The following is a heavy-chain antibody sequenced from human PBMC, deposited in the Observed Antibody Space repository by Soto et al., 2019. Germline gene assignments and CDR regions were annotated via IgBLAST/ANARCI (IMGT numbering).Heavy chain of an antibody. CDR3: ARDPGSGSYFEAFDI. Sequence: EVQLVESGGGLVQPGGSLRLSCAASGFTFSSYDMHWVRQATGKGLEWVSAIGTAGDTYYPGSVKGRFTISRENAKNSLYLQMNSLRDEDTAVYYCARDPGSGSYFEAFDIWGQGTMVTVSS. V-gene: IGHV3-13*01. CDR2: IGTAGDT. J-gene: IGHJ3*02. CDR1: GFTFSSYD. D-gene: IGHD1-26*01.